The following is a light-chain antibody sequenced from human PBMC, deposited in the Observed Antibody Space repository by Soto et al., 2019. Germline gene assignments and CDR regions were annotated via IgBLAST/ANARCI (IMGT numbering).Light chain of an antibody. Sequence: QSVLTQPPSASGTPGQRVTISCSGSSSNIGTYTVNWYQQLPATAPKLLIYTNNQRPSGVPDRFSGSKSGTSASLAISGLQSEDEAEYYCAAWDDSLNGVMLGGGTKLTVL. CDR2: TNN. J-gene: IGLJ2*01. CDR3: AAWDDSLNGVM. CDR1: SSNIGTYT. V-gene: IGLV1-44*01.